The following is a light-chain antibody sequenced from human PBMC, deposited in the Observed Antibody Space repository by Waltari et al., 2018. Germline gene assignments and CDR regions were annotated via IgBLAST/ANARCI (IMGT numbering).Light chain of an antibody. CDR3: CSYAGSSWYV. J-gene: IGLJ1*01. CDR1: SNDVGFYSL. V-gene: IGLV2-23*01. CDR2: EGS. Sequence: QSALTQPASVSGSPGQSITISCTGTSNDVGFYSLVSWYQQHPGKAPKLMIYEGSKRPSGVSNLFSGSKSGDTASLTISGLQSEDEADYYCCSYAGSSWYVFGTGTKVTVL.